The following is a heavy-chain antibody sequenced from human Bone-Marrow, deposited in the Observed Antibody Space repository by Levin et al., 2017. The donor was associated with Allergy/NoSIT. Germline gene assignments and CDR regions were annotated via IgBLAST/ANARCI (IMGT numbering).Heavy chain of an antibody. CDR3: ARTSGGFINKYFDY. J-gene: IGHJ4*02. CDR1: GASISSGGYY. CDR2: IYYTGST. Sequence: SQTLSLTCTVSGASISSGGYYWSWIRQLPGKGLEWIGYIYYTGSTTYNPSLKSRLTMSVDTSKNQFSLKLTSVTAADTAVYCCARTSGGFINKYFDYWGQGTLVTVSS. D-gene: IGHD3-10*01. V-gene: IGHV4-31*03.